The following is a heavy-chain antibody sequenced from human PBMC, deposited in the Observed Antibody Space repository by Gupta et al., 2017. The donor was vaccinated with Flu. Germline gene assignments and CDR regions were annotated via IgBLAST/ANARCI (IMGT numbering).Heavy chain of an antibody. CDR1: GGTFSSYA. D-gene: IGHD3-3*01. J-gene: IGHJ4*02. CDR2: IIPNFGTA. V-gene: IGHV1-69*06. Sequence: QVQLVQSGAEVQKPGSSVKVSCKASGGTFSSYAISWVRQAPGPGLEWMGGIIPNFGTANYAQKFQGRVTITADKSTSTAYMELSSLRSEDTAVYYCARWVLEPSYLDYWGQGTLVTVSS. CDR3: ARWVLEPSYLDY.